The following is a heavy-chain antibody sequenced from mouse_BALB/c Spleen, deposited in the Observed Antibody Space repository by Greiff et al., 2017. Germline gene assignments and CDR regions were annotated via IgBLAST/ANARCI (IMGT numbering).Heavy chain of an antibody. CDR3: ARWDFAY. J-gene: IGHJ3*01. CDR1: GYTFTSYN. Sequence: QVQLQQPGAELVKPGASVKMSCKASGYTFTSYNMHWVKQTPGQGLEWIGAIYPGNGDTSYNQKFKGKATLTADKSSSTAYMQLSSLTSEDSAVYYCARWDFAYWGQGTLVTVSA. D-gene: IGHD4-1*01. V-gene: IGHV1-12*01. CDR2: IYPGNGDT.